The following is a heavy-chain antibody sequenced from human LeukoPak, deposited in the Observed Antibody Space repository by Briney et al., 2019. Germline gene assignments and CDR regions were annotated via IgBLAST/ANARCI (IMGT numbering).Heavy chain of an antibody. Sequence: PGGSLRLSCAASGFTFSSYGMHWVRQAPGKGLEWVAFIRYDGSNKYYADSVKGRFTISRDNSKNTLYLQMNSLRAEDTAVYYCARKVAAAVDYWGQGTLVTVSS. CDR3: ARKVAAAVDY. V-gene: IGHV3-30*02. CDR2: IRYDGSNK. J-gene: IGHJ4*02. CDR1: GFTFSSYG. D-gene: IGHD6-13*01.